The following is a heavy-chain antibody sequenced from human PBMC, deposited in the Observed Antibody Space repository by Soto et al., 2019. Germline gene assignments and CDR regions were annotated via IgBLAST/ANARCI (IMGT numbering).Heavy chain of an antibody. CDR1: GFTFSNYA. Sequence: EVQLLESGGGSVQPGGSLRLSCAASGFTFSNYAMSWVRQAPGKGLEWVSAISASVGSTYYTDSVKGRFTISRDNSKNTLYLQMNSLSAEDTAVYYCAKGGQSYDYWGQGTLVTVSS. J-gene: IGHJ4*02. V-gene: IGHV3-23*01. CDR3: AKGGQSYDY. CDR2: ISASVGST. D-gene: IGHD3-10*01.